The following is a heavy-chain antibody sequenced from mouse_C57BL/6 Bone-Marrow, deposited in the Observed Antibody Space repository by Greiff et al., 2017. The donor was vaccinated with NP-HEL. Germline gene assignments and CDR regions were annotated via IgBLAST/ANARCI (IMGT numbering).Heavy chain of an antibody. V-gene: IGHV6-3*01. CDR2: IRLKSDNYAT. J-gene: IGHJ2*01. CDR1: GFTFSNYW. Sequence: EVKVEESGGGLVQPGGSMKLSCVASGFTFSNYWMNWVRQSPEKGLEWVAQIRLKSDNYATHYAESVKGRFTISRDDSKSSVYLQMNNLRAEDTGIYYCTEVGLRRFDYWGKGTTLTVSS. D-gene: IGHD2-4*01. CDR3: TEVGLRRFDY.